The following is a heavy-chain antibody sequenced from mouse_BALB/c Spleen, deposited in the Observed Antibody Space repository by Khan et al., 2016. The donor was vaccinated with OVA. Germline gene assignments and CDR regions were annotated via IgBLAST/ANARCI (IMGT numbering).Heavy chain of an antibody. Sequence: VQLKQSGADLVEPGATVKLSCTASGFNFKDTYMHWVKQWPEKGLEWIGRIDPQNGNTKYDPQCQSKATKTAYTTSNTAYLQLSSLKSEDTAVYYCARIARKWGQGTTLTVSS. CDR2: IDPQNGNT. CDR3: ARIARK. J-gene: IGHJ2*01. D-gene: IGHD6-1*01. V-gene: IGHV14-3*02. CDR1: GFNFKDTY.